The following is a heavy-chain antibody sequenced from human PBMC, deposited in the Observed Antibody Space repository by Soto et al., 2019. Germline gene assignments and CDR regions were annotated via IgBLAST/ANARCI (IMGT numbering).Heavy chain of an antibody. CDR3: VRDGSKTLRDCFDP. Sequence: PSETLSLTCNVSGGSMSKFYWSWIRKTAGKGLEWMGRVYATGTSDYNPSLRSRIAMSVDISKKTFSLRLRSVTAADTGVYYCVRDGSKTLRDCFDPWGQGILVT. D-gene: IGHD4-17*01. V-gene: IGHV4-4*07. CDR2: VYATGTS. J-gene: IGHJ5*02. CDR1: GGSMSKFY.